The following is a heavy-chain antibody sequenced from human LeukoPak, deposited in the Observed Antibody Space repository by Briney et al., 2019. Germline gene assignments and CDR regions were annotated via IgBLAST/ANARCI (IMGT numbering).Heavy chain of an antibody. CDR1: GYTFTGYY. J-gene: IGHJ5*02. V-gene: IGHV1-2*02. D-gene: IGHD4-17*01. CDR2: INPNSGGT. CDR3: ARDPTVTNRNWFDP. Sequence: GASVKVSCKASGYTFTGYYMHWVRQAPGQGLEWMGWINPNSGGTNYAQKFQGRVTMTRDTSISTAYMELSRLRSDDTAVYYCARDPTVTNRNWFDPWGQGTLVTVSS.